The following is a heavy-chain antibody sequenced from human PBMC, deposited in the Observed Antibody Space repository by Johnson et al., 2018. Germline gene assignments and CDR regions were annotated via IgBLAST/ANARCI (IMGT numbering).Heavy chain of an antibody. Sequence: QVRLGESGGGVVQPGRSLRLCCAASGFTFSSYAMHWVRQAPGKGLEWVAVISYDGSNKYYADSVKGRFTISRDNSKNTLYLQMNSLRAEDTAVYYCVKVKGDDYGDSIDYWGQGTLVTVSS. D-gene: IGHD4-17*01. J-gene: IGHJ4*02. CDR2: ISYDGSNK. CDR3: VKVKGDDYGDSIDY. V-gene: IGHV3-30-3*01. CDR1: GFTFSSYA.